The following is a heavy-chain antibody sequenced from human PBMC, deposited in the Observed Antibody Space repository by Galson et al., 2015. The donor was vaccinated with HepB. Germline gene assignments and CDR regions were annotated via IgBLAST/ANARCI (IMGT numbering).Heavy chain of an antibody. D-gene: IGHD6-6*01. Sequence: SETLSLTCTVSGGSISSYYWSWIRQPPGKGLEWIGYIYYSGSTNYNPSLKSRVTMSVDTSKNQFSLKLSSVTAADTAVYYCARDSSSSRDYYGMDVWGQGTTVTVSS. CDR1: GGSISSYY. CDR3: ARDSSSSRDYYGMDV. J-gene: IGHJ6*02. V-gene: IGHV4-59*01. CDR2: IYYSGST.